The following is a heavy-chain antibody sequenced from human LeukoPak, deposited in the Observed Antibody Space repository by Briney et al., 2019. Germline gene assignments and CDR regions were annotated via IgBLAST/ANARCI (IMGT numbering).Heavy chain of an antibody. Sequence: PSETLSLTCAVYGGSFSGYYWSWIRQPPGKGLEWIGEINHSGSTNYNPSLKSRVTISVDTSKNRFSLKLSSVTAADTAVYYCARHYDYVWGSYPFDYWGQGTLVTVSS. D-gene: IGHD3-16*01. CDR3: ARHYDYVWGSYPFDY. CDR1: GGSFSGYY. CDR2: INHSGST. V-gene: IGHV4-34*01. J-gene: IGHJ4*02.